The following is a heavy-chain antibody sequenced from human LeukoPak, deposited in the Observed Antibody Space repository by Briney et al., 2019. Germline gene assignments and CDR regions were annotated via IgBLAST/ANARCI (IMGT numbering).Heavy chain of an antibody. CDR2: INPNGGGT. Sequence: AASVKVSCKVSGYSVNELSMHWVRQAPGLGLEWMGWINPNGGGTNYAQKFKGRVTMTRDTSITTAYMELSRLTSDDTAVYYCARDSGVTGTTDYWGQGTLVPVSS. J-gene: IGHJ4*02. D-gene: IGHD1-20*01. V-gene: IGHV1-2*02. CDR3: ARDSGVTGTTDY. CDR1: GYSVNELS.